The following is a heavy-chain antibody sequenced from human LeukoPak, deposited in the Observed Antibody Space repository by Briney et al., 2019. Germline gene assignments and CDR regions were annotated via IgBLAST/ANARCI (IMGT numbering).Heavy chain of an antibody. D-gene: IGHD3-22*01. CDR2: IYHTGNI. CDR1: GASITSYY. CDR3: ARARGMGRRYYYDSSGYYLYFDY. V-gene: IGHV4-59*01. Sequence: SETLSLTCAVSGASITSYYWTWLRQPPGKGLEWIGYIYHTGNIKYNPSLNSRATISIDTSKNQFSLKLSSVTAADTAVYYCARARGMGRRYYYDSSGYYLYFDYWGQGTLVTVSS. J-gene: IGHJ4*02.